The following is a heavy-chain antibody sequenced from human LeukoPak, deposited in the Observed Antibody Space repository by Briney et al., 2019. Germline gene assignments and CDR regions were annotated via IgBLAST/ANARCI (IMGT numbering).Heavy chain of an antibody. V-gene: IGHV3-30-3*01. D-gene: IGHD3-22*01. Sequence: GGSLRLSCAASGFTFSSYAMHWVRQAPGKGLEWVEVISYDGSNKYYADSVKGRFTISRDNSKSTLYLQMNSLRAEDTAVYYCARALHFYDSSGYYGYWGQGTLVTVSS. CDR3: ARALHFYDSSGYYGY. J-gene: IGHJ4*02. CDR2: ISYDGSNK. CDR1: GFTFSSYA.